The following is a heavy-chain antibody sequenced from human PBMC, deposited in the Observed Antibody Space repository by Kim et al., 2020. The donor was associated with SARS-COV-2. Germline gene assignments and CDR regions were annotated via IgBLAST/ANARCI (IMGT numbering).Heavy chain of an antibody. CDR3: ASGRPVYYYYYGMDV. CDR2: INSDGSST. J-gene: IGHJ6*02. CDR1: GFTFSSYW. Sequence: GGSLRFSCAASGFTFSSYWMHWVRQAPGKGLVWVSRINSDGSSTSYADSVKGRFTNSRDNAKNTLYLQMNSLRAEDTAVYYCASGRPVYYYYYGMDVWGQGTTVTVSS. V-gene: IGHV3-74*01.